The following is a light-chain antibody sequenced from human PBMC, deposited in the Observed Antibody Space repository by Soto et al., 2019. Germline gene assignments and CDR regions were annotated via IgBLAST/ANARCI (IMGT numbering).Light chain of an antibody. CDR1: SSDIGDYNY. J-gene: IGLJ1*01. CDR2: DVS. CDR3: CSYTRSGTLI. Sequence: QSALTQPASVSGSPGQSITISCVGTSSDIGDYNYVSWYQQHPGKVPKVIIYDVSNRPSGVSYRFSATKSGNMASLTISGLQAEDEADYYCCSYTRSGTLIFGTGTKVTVL. V-gene: IGLV2-14*01.